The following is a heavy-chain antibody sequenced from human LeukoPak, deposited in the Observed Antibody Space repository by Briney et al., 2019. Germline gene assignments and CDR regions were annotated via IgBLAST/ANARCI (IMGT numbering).Heavy chain of an antibody. CDR1: GFTFSYYG. V-gene: IGHV3-33*01. D-gene: IGHD6-19*01. Sequence: GGSLRLSCAASGFTFSYYGIHWVRQAPAKGLEWVAAIQYDGSNQYYADSVKGRFTISRDNSKSTLYMQMNSLRAEDTAVYYCARDIDTSGHYYFDYWGQGTLVTVSS. CDR2: IQYDGSNQ. CDR3: ARDIDTSGHYYFDY. J-gene: IGHJ4*02.